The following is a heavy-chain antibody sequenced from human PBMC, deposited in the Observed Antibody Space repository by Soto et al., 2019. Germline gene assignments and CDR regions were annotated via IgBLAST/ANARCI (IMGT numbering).Heavy chain of an antibody. CDR3: ARVGSYYGSGSFYYFDY. D-gene: IGHD3-10*01. V-gene: IGHV4-31*03. CDR1: GGSISSGGYY. J-gene: IGHJ4*02. CDR2: IYYSGST. Sequence: SETLSLTCTVSGGSISSGGYYWSWIRQHPGKGLEWIGYIYYSGSTYYNPSLKSRVTISVDTSKNQFSLKLSSVTAADTAVYYCARVGSYYGSGSFYYFDYWGQGTLVTVSS.